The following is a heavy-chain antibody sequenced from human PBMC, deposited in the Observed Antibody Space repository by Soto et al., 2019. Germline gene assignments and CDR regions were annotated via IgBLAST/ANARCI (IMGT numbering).Heavy chain of an antibody. Sequence: GGSLRLSCAASGFTFSNAWMSWVRQAPGKGLEWVGRIKSKTDGGTTDYAAPVKGRFTISRDDSKNTLYLQMNSLKTEDTAVYYCTTGGGYDPYYFDYWGQGTLVTVSS. CDR1: GFTFSNAW. CDR3: TTGGGYDPYYFDY. J-gene: IGHJ4*02. V-gene: IGHV3-15*01. D-gene: IGHD5-12*01. CDR2: IKSKTDGGTT.